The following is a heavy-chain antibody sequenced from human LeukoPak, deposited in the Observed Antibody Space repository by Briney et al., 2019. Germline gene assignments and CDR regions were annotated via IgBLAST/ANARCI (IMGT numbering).Heavy chain of an antibody. CDR2: INPNSGDT. Sequence: ASVKVSCKASGYIFIGYYVHWLRQAPGQGLEWMGWINPNSGDTTYAQKFQGRVTLARDTSISTAYMELSSLRSEDTAVYYCAMGVGAPEDLAVAADFDYWGQGTLVTVSS. V-gene: IGHV1-2*02. J-gene: IGHJ4*02. CDR1: GYIFIGYY. CDR3: AMGVGAPEDLAVAADFDY. D-gene: IGHD6-19*01.